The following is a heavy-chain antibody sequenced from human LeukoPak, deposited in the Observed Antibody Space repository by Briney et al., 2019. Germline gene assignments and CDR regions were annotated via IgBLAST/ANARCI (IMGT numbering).Heavy chain of an antibody. J-gene: IGHJ4*02. CDR1: GDTIISTTYC. Sequence: SETLSLTCNVSGDTIISTTYCWAWIRQPPGKGLEWIGSIYSSGTTYYNASLKGRVTILVDTSKNQFSLNLNSVTAADTAVYYCVADPINFDYWGQGRLVTVSS. V-gene: IGHV4-39*07. CDR2: IYSSGTT. CDR3: VADPINFDY.